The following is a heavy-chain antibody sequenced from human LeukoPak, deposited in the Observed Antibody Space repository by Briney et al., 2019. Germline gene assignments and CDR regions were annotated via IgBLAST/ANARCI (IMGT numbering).Heavy chain of an antibody. D-gene: IGHD3-3*01. CDR2: TNPDGSIK. Sequence: GRSLRLSCAASGFTFSSYAMHWVRQAPGRGLEWVANTNPDGSIKYYVDSVNGRFTISRDNAKNSLYLKMNSLRAEDTAVYYCVSGFLQWLYWGQGTLVTVSS. J-gene: IGHJ4*02. CDR1: GFTFSSYA. V-gene: IGHV3-7*01. CDR3: VSGFLQWLY.